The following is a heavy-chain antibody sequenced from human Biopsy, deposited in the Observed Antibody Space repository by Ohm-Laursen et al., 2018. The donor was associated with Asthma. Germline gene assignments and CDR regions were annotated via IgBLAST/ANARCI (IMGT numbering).Heavy chain of an antibody. CDR2: IHYSGST. V-gene: IGHV4-59*01. CDR3: AGFCSGGNCPDH. D-gene: IGHD2-15*01. Sequence: SQTLSLTWTVSGVSIRSYYWTWIRQPPGKGLEWIGNIHYSGSTYSNPSLKSRVTISVDMSKKQISLRLSSVIAADTAVYYCAGFCSGGNCPDHWGQGTLVTVSS. CDR1: GVSIRSYY. J-gene: IGHJ4*02.